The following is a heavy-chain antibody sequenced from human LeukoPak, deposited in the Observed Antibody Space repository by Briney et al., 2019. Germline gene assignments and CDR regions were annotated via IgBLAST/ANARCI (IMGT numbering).Heavy chain of an antibody. J-gene: IGHJ4*02. CDR3: ARVTGDYGGAIDY. Sequence: GGSLRLSCAASGCTFSSYWMSWVRQAPGKGLEWVANIKQDGSEKYYVDSVKGRFTISRDNAKNSLYLQMNSLRAEDTAVYYCARVTGDYGGAIDYWGQGTLVTVSS. D-gene: IGHD4-17*01. CDR2: IKQDGSEK. CDR1: GCTFSSYW. V-gene: IGHV3-7*01.